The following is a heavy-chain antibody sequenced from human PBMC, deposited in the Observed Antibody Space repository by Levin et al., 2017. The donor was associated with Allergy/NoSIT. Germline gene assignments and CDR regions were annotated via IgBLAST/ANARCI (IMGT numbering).Heavy chain of an antibody. CDR1: GYTFTGYY. D-gene: IGHD6-19*01. Sequence: GESLKISCKASGYTFTGYYMHWVRQAPGQGLEWMGWINPNSGGTNYAQKFQGRVIMTRDTSISTAYMELSRLRSDDTAVYYCARGPTLAVAADYWGQGTLVTVSS. V-gene: IGHV1-2*02. CDR3: ARGPTLAVAADY. J-gene: IGHJ4*02. CDR2: INPNSGGT.